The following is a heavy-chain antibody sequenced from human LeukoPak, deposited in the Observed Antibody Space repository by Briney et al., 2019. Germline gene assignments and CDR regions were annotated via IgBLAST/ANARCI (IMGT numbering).Heavy chain of an antibody. J-gene: IGHJ6*03. CDR2: IIPIFGTA. V-gene: IGHV1-69*05. CDR3: ARDSAIYRPENYYYYMDV. CDR1: GGTFSSYA. D-gene: IGHD2-2*02. Sequence: SVKVSCKASGGTFSSYAISWVRQAPGQGLEWMGGIIPIFGTANYAQKFQGRVTITTDESTSTAYMELSSLRSEDTAVYYCARDSAIYRPENYYYYMDVWGKGTTVTVSS.